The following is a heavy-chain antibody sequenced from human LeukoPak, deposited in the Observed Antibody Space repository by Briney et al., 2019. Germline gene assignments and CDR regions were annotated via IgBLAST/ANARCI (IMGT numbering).Heavy chain of an antibody. Sequence: PGGSLRLSCAASGFTFDDYGMSWVRQAPGKGLEWVSGINWNGGSTGYADSVKGRFTISRDNAKNSLYLQMNSLRAEDTALYYCARDRKGYSYGLYYYYYMDVWGKGTTVTVSS. J-gene: IGHJ6*03. V-gene: IGHV3-20*04. D-gene: IGHD5-18*01. CDR1: GFTFDDYG. CDR3: ARDRKGYSYGLYYYYYMDV. CDR2: INWNGGST.